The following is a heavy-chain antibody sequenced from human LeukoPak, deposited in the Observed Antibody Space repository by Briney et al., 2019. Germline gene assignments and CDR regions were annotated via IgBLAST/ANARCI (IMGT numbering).Heavy chain of an antibody. CDR3: ARVYSSSWSPYFDY. D-gene: IGHD6-13*01. J-gene: IGHJ4*02. CDR2: INHSGST. V-gene: IGHV4-34*01. CDR1: GGSLSGYY. Sequence: SETLSLTCAVYGGSLSGYYWSWIRQPPGKGLEWIGEINHSGSTNYNPSLKSRVTISVDTSKNQFSLKLSSVTAADTAVYYCARVYSSSWSPYFDYWGQGTLVTVSS.